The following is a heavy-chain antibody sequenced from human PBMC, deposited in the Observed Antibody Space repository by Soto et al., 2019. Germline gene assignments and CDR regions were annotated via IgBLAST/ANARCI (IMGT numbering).Heavy chain of an antibody. CDR3: ARLGGSYAVPHFDY. V-gene: IGHV4-59*08. D-gene: IGHD1-26*01. J-gene: IGHJ4*02. CDR1: GGSISSYY. CDR2: IYYSGGT. Sequence: SETLSLTCTVSGGSISSYYWSWIRQPPGKGLEWIGYIYYSGGTNYNPSLKSRVTISVDTSKNQFSLKLSSVTAADTAVYYCARLGGSYAVPHFDYRGQGTLVTVSS.